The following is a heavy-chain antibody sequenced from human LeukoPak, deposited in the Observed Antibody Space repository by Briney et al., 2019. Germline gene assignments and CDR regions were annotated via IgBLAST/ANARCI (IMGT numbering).Heavy chain of an antibody. CDR3: ARGECSGGSCYHLLLGQDGRDV. J-gene: IGHJ6*02. CDR1: GGSISSYY. CDR2: IYYSGST. Sequence: SKTLSLTCTVSGGSISSYYWSWIRQPPGKGLEWIGYIYYSGSTNYNPSLKSRVTISVDTSKNQFSLKLSSVTAADTAVYYCARGECSGGSCYHLLLGQDGRDVWGQGTTVTVSS. D-gene: IGHD2-15*01. V-gene: IGHV4-59*01.